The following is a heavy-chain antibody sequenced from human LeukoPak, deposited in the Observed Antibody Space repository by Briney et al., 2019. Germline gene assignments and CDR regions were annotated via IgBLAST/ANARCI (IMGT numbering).Heavy chain of an antibody. CDR2: ISSSSSHT. CDR1: GFTFSDYY. CDR3: ARANLKIAAAGPIDY. J-gene: IGHJ4*02. D-gene: IGHD6-13*01. V-gene: IGHV3-11*06. Sequence: GGSLRLSCAASGFTFSDYYMSWIRQAPGKGLEWVSYISSSSSHTNYADSAKGRFTISRDNAKNSLYLQMNSLRAEDTAVYYCARANLKIAAAGPIDYWGQGTLVTVSS.